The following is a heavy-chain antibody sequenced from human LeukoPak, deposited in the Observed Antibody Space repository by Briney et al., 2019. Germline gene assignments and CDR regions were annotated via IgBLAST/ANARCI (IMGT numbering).Heavy chain of an antibody. J-gene: IGHJ3*02. Sequence: GRSLRLACAASGLTFNEHAMYWVRQAPGKGLEWVSGINWNSDNIGYADSVKGRFTISRDDAKNSLFLQMKSVRTEDTALYYCARASYYYDTTGLGAVDIWGQGTMVTVSS. CDR2: INWNSDNI. V-gene: IGHV3-9*01. CDR1: GLTFNEHA. CDR3: ARASYYYDTTGLGAVDI. D-gene: IGHD3-22*01.